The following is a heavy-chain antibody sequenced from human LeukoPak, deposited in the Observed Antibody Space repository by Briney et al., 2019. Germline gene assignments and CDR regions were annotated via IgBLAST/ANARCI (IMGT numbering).Heavy chain of an antibody. D-gene: IGHD3-16*01. Sequence: PSETLSLTCSVSGGSIGFSYWSWIRQSPGKGLEWIGYKYASGSSNYNPSLKSRVTLSIDTSKSQFSLKLRSAAAADTAVYYCARHGGGVRSPFDYWGPGTVVTVSS. J-gene: IGHJ4*02. V-gene: IGHV4-4*09. CDR3: ARHGGGVRSPFDY. CDR2: KYASGSS. CDR1: GGSIGFSY.